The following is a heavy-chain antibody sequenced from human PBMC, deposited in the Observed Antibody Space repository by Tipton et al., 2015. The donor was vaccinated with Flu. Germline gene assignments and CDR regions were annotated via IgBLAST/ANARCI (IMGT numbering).Heavy chain of an antibody. CDR1: GGSISSSSYY. Sequence: LRLSCTVSGGSISSSSYYWGWIRQPPGKGLEWIGSIYYSGGTYYNPSLKSRVTISVDTSKNQFSLKLSSVTAADTAVYYCARVAPVGIFGVVPPYWYFDLWGRGTLVTVSS. CDR2: IYYSGGT. J-gene: IGHJ2*01. V-gene: IGHV4-39*07. D-gene: IGHD3-3*01. CDR3: ARVAPVGIFGVVPPYWYFDL.